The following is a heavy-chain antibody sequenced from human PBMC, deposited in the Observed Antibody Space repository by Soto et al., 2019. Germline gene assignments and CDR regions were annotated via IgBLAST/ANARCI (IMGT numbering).Heavy chain of an antibody. V-gene: IGHV1-8*01. CDR2: MNPNSGNT. CDR3: AREDIVVVPAAFLNYYYYYYMDV. Sequence: ASVKVSCKASGYTFTSYDINWVRQATGQGLEWMGWMNPNSGNTGYAQKFQGRVTMTRNTSISTAYMELSSLRSEDTAVYYCAREDIVVVPAAFLNYYYYYYMDVWGKGTTVTVSS. J-gene: IGHJ6*03. D-gene: IGHD2-2*01. CDR1: GYTFTSYD.